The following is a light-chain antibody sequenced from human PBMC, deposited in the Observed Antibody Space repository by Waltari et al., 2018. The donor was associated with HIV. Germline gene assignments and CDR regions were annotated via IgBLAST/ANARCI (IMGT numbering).Light chain of an antibody. CDR1: SGDGHNYNY. J-gene: IGLJ3*02. V-gene: IGLV2-14*01. CDR2: EVT. Sequence: QSALTQPASLSGSPGQSITFPCTGSSGDGHNYNYVSWYQQHPGKAPKLIIYEVTKRPSGVSGRFSGSNSGNTASLTISGLQPDDEAHYYCSSYTSLTTLVFGGGTKVTVL. CDR3: SSYTSLTTLV.